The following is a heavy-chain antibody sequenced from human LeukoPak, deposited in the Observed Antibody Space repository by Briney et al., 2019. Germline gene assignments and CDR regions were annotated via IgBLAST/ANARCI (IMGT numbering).Heavy chain of an antibody. J-gene: IGHJ3*02. CDR3: TRGRSFYDSGGFSGNAFDI. D-gene: IGHD3-22*01. CDR2: MNPNTGDT. CDR1: GYTFGTHD. Sequence: ASVKVSCRASGYTFGTHDFNWVRQATGQGLEWMGWMNPNTGDTGYAQKFRGRVTMTRDTSINTAYMELSSLMSEDTAVYYCTRGRSFYDSGGFSGNAFDIWGQGTFVTVSP. V-gene: IGHV1-8*01.